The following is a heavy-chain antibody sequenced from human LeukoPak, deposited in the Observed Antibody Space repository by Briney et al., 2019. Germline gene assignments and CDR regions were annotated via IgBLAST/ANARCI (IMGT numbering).Heavy chain of an antibody. V-gene: IGHV3-48*01. D-gene: IGHD5-12*01. Sequence: GGSLRLSCAVSGFTFSSYSMNWVRQAPGKGLEWVSYISSSSSTEYYADSVKGRFTISRDNANNSLYLQMNSLRAEDTAVYYCASGAEGYVFDPWGQGTLVTVSS. CDR3: ASGAEGYVFDP. J-gene: IGHJ5*02. CDR2: ISSSSSTE. CDR1: GFTFSSYS.